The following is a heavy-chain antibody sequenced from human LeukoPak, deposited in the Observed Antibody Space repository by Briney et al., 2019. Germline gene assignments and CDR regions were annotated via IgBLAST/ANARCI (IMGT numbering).Heavy chain of an antibody. J-gene: IGHJ4*02. D-gene: IGHD6-13*01. CDR3: ARLAAGIDY. CDR2: ISSTGSNI. CDR1: GFTFGTYA. V-gene: IGHV3-21*01. Sequence: GGSLRLSCAASGFTFGTYAMNWVRQAPGKGLEWAASISSTGSNIYHADSVKGRFTISRDNAKNSLYLQMNSLRAEDTAVYYCARLAAGIDYWGQGTLVTVSS.